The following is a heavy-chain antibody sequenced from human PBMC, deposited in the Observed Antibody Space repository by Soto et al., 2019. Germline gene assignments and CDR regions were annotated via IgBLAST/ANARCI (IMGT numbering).Heavy chain of an antibody. J-gene: IGHJ3*01. CDR1: GLTIRNYA. V-gene: IGHV3-23*04. D-gene: IGHD1-1*01. CDR2: ISGGSDRT. Sequence: EVQVVESGGDLVQPGGSLRLSCAASGLTIRNYAMSWVRQAPGKALEWVSGISGGSDRTYYADSVKGRFTIFKDNSKNTLYLQMSSLRVEDRAVYHCEGSWNWGQGTMVTVSS. CDR3: EGSWN.